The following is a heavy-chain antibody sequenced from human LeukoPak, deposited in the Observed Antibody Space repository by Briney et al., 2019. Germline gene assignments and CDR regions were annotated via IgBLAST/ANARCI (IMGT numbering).Heavy chain of an antibody. V-gene: IGHV3-23*01. CDR1: GFTFSSHA. Sequence: TGGSLRLSCAAPGFTFSSHAMTWVRQAPGKGLEWVSAISGSGSTTYYADSVKGRFTISRDKSKNTLYLQMNSLRAEDTAIYYCAKGRHYYGSGSYLDSWGQGTLVTVSS. CDR3: AKGRHYYGSGSYLDS. D-gene: IGHD3-10*01. J-gene: IGHJ4*02. CDR2: ISGSGSTT.